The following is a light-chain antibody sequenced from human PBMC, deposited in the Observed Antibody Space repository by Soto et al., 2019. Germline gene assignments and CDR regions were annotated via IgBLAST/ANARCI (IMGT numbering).Light chain of an antibody. J-gene: IGKJ1*01. CDR3: QQYNNWPQT. CDR2: GAS. CDR1: QAINNN. Sequence: VLTQAPDTLSVSPGEGATLSCRASQAINNNVAWYQLKDGQVPRLLIYGASTRAADVPARFSGGGSGTEFTLTISSLQSEDFAEYHCQQYNNWPQTFGQGTKVEIK. V-gene: IGKV3-15*01.